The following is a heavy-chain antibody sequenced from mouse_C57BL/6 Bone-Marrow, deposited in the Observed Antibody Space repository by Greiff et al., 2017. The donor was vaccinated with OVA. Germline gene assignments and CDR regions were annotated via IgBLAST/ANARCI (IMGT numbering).Heavy chain of an antibody. Sequence: EVKLVESEGGLVQPGSSMKLSCTASGFTFSDYYMAWVRQVPEKGLEWVANINYDGSSTYYLDSLKSRFIISRDNAKNILYLQMSSLKSEDTATYYCARDHYYGSFYFDYWGQGTTLTVSS. CDR2: INYDGSST. J-gene: IGHJ2*01. D-gene: IGHD1-1*01. V-gene: IGHV5-16*01. CDR3: ARDHYYGSFYFDY. CDR1: GFTFSDYY.